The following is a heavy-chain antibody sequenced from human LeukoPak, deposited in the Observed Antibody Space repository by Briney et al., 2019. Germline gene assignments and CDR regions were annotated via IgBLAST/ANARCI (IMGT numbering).Heavy chain of an antibody. V-gene: IGHV3-23*01. J-gene: IGHJ4*02. CDR2: ITGIVNST. Sequence: PGGALRLSCAASGFTFSSYGMSWVRHAPGKGLEWVSTITGIVNSTFYADSVKGRFSISRDHSKNTLYLQMNSLRAEDTAVYYCAKGRGYCSGGSCYSDYWGQGTLVTVSS. D-gene: IGHD2-15*01. CDR3: AKGRGYCSGGSCYSDY. CDR1: GFTFSSYG.